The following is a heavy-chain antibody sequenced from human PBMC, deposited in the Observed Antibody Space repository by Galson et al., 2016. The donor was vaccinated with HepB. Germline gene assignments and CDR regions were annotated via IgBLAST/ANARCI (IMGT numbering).Heavy chain of an antibody. CDR3: ARAIWLGRGMGV. CDR2: TYYRSQWNY. J-gene: IGHJ6*02. Sequence: CAISGDSVSNNFAAWVWIRQSPSRGLEWLGRTYYRSQWNYDYAVSVQSRLFITPDTSKNQFSLQLTSVTPEDTAVYYCARAIWLGRGMGVWGQGTTVTVSS. V-gene: IGHV6-1*01. D-gene: IGHD3-10*01. CDR1: GDSVSNNFAA.